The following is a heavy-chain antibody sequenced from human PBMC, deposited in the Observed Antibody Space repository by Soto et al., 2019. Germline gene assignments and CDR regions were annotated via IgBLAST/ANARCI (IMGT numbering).Heavy chain of an antibody. CDR1: GYRFTRYW. V-gene: IGHV5-51*01. CDR3: ARPNYYYYYMDV. J-gene: IGHJ6*03. CDR2: IYPGDSDT. Sequence: GESLQISCKGSGYRFTRYWIGWVRQMPGKGLEWMGIIYPGDSDTRYSPSFQGRVTISADKSISTAYLQWSSLKASDTAMYYCARPNYYYYYMDVWGKGTTVTVSS.